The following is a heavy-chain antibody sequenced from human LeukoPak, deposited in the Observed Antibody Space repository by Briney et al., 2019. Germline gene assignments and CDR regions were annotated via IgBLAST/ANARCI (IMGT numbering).Heavy chain of an antibody. CDR3: AREGDGVTGFDY. J-gene: IGHJ4*02. CDR1: GGSISSSSYY. V-gene: IGHV4-39*02. D-gene: IGHD4-23*01. Sequence: SETLSLTCTVSGGSISSSSYYWGWIRQPPGKGLEWIGSIYYSGSTYYNPSLKSRVTISVDTSKNQFSLKLSSVTAADTAVYYCAREGDGVTGFDYWGQGTLVTVSS. CDR2: IYYSGST.